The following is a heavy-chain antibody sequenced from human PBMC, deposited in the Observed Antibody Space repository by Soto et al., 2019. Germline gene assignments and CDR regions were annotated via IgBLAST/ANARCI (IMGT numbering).Heavy chain of an antibody. CDR2: VYYSGSV. CDR3: ARVTYDSFTAYSYYFDY. CDR1: GDSIRPYY. J-gene: IGHJ4*02. V-gene: IGHV4-59*01. D-gene: IGHD3-9*01. Sequence: PSETLSLTCTVSGDSIRPYYWTWIRQPPGKGLEWIGYVYYSGSVNYKSSLKSRVTMSVDTSKNQFSLRLNSVTAADTAVCYCARVTYDSFTAYSYYFDYWGQGTLVTVSS.